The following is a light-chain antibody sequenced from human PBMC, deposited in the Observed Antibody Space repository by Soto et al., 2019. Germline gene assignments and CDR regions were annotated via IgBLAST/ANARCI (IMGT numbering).Light chain of an antibody. CDR1: SSAVGNDNF. CDR2: EDN. CDR3: TSYTDTLAV. Sequence: QSALTQPASVSGSPGQSITITCTATSSAVGNDNFVSWYQQHSGEAPKVMIYEDNIRPSGVSNRFSGSKSGSTASLTISGLQAEDEADYYCTSYTDTLAVFGGGTKLTVL. V-gene: IGLV2-14*01. J-gene: IGLJ2*01.